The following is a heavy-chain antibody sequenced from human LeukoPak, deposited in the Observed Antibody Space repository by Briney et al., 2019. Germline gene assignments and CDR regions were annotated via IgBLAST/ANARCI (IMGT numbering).Heavy chain of an antibody. CDR3: ARHPGYYYYYMDV. V-gene: IGHV4-39*01. CDR1: GGSISSSSYY. Sequence: SETLSLTCTVSGGSISSSSYYWGWIRQPPGKGLEWIGSIYYSGSASYNPSLKSQVTISVDTSKNRISLKLTSVTAADTAVYYCARHPGYYYYYMDVWGKGTTVTVSS. CDR2: IYYSGSA. J-gene: IGHJ6*03.